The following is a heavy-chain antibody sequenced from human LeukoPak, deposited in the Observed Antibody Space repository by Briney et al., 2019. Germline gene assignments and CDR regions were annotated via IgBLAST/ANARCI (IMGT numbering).Heavy chain of an antibody. V-gene: IGHV4-39*01. J-gene: IGHJ4*02. CDR1: GGSISSSSYY. CDR3: ARHGYIYVDY. Sequence: SEILSLTCTVSGGSISSSSYYWGWIRQPPGKGLEWIGSIYYSGSTYYNPSLKSRVTISVDTSKNQFSLKLSSVTAADTAVYYCARHGYIYVDYWGQGTLVTVSS. CDR2: IYYSGST. D-gene: IGHD5-18*01.